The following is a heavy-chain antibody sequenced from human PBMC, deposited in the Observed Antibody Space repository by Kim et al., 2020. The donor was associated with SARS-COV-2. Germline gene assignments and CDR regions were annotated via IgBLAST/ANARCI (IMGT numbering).Heavy chain of an antibody. J-gene: IGHJ4*02. CDR3: QRMVRSGPFDY. D-gene: IGHD3-3*01. CDR2: IYHTGKT. Sequence: SETLSLTYTVSGYSVSTDYYWGWIRQPPGKGLEWIGSIYHTGKTYYNPYLKSRVTISIDTSRNQFSLKVNSVTAADTAMYYCQRMVRSGPFDYWGQGTLV. V-gene: IGHV4-38-2*02. CDR1: GYSVSTDYY.